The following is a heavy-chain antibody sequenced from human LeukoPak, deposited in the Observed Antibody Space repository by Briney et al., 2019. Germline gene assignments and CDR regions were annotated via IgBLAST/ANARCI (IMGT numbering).Heavy chain of an antibody. V-gene: IGHV3-48*03. D-gene: IGHD1-1*01. CDR3: AKRERGALDY. CDR1: GFTFSSYE. CDR2: ISSSGSTI. J-gene: IGHJ4*02. Sequence: GGSLRLSCAASGFTFSSYEMNWVRQAPGKGLEWVSYISSSGSTIYYADSVKGRFTISRDNSKNTLYLQMNSLRAEDTAVYYCAKRERGALDYWGQGTLVTVSS.